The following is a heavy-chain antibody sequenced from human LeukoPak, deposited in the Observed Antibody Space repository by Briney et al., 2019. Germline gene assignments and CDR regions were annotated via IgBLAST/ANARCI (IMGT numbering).Heavy chain of an antibody. D-gene: IGHD2-21*02. CDR2: IRSKAYGGTT. CDR1: GFTFGDYA. CDR3: TRDLLGRRCGGDCYLPGYFQH. V-gene: IGHV3-49*03. Sequence: GRSLRLSCTASGFTFGDYAMSWFRQAPGKGLEGVGFIRSKAYGGTTEYAASVKGRFTISRDDSKSIAYLQMNSLKTEDTAVYYCTRDLLGRRCGGDCYLPGYFQHWGQGTLVTVSS. J-gene: IGHJ1*01.